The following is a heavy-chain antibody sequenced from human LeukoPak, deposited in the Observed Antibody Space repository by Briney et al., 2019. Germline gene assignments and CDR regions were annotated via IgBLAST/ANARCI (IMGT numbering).Heavy chain of an antibody. V-gene: IGHV1-69*05. CDR3: ARILTGDLDY. J-gene: IGHJ4*02. CDR1: GGTFSSYA. CDR2: IIPIFGTA. D-gene: IGHD7-27*01. Sequence: SVKVSFKAPGGTFSSYAISWVRQAPGQGLEWMGRIIPIFGTANYAQKFQGRVTITTDESTSTAYMELSSLRSEDTAVYYCARILTGDLDYWGQGTLVTVSP.